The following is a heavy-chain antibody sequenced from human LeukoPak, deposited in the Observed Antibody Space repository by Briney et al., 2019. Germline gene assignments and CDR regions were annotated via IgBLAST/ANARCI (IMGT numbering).Heavy chain of an antibody. CDR2: ISGSGGST. J-gene: IGHJ4*02. CDR1: GFTFSSYA. D-gene: IGHD3-22*01. CDR3: AKDGTYYYDSSGSGY. Sequence: GGSLRLSCAASGFTFSSYAMSWVRQAPGKGLEWVSAISGSGGSTYYADSVKGRFTISRDNSNNTLYLQMNSLRAEDTAVYYCAKDGTYYYDSSGSGYWGQGTLVTVSS. V-gene: IGHV3-23*01.